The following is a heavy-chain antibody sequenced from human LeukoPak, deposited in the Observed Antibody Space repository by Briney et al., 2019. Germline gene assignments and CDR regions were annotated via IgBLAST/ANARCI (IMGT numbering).Heavy chain of an antibody. D-gene: IGHD3-10*01. CDR3: ARGRGSLTY. V-gene: IGHV4-59*01. J-gene: IGHJ4*02. Sequence: SETLSLTCTVSGGSINLYYWSWIRQPPGKGLEWIGYFYDTRSSKYNPSLERRVTISVDMSRKQFSLNISSVTTADTAVYYCARGRGSLTYWGQGTLATVSS. CDR2: FYDTRSS. CDR1: GGSINLYY.